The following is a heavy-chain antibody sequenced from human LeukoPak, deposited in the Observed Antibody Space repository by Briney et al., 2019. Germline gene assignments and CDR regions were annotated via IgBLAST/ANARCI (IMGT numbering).Heavy chain of an antibody. CDR1: GFTFSSYW. CDR2: INSDGGNT. D-gene: IGHD6-19*01. J-gene: IGHJ4*02. V-gene: IGHV3-74*03. Sequence: GGSLRLSCAASGFTFSSYWIDSVRQAPGKGLGWVSRINSDGGNTMYADSVKGRFTISRDNAKNTLYLQTNSLRDEDTAVYYCARVHGSSLPFDYWGQGTLVTVSS. CDR3: ARVHGSSLPFDY.